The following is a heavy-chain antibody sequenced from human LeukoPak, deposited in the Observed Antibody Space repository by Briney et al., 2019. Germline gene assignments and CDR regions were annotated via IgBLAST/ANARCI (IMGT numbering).Heavy chain of an antibody. V-gene: IGHV1-69*05. J-gene: IGHJ3*02. CDR1: GGTFSSYA. CDR2: IIPIFGTA. CDR3: ARDCTSRYFHDAFDI. D-gene: IGHD2-2*01. Sequence: SVKVSCKASGGTFSSYAISWVRQAPGQGLEWMGGIIPIFGTANYAQKFQGRVTITTDESTSTAYMELSSLGSEDTAVYYCARDCTSRYFHDAFDIWGQGTMVTVSS.